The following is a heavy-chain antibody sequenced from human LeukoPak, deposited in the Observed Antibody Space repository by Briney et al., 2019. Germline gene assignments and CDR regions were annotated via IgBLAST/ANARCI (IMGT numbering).Heavy chain of an antibody. CDR3: TTEITIFGVAATYYFDY. Sequence: PGGSLRLSCAASGFTFSNAWMCWVRQAPGKGLEWVGRIKSKTDGGTTDYAAPVKGRFTISRDDSKNTLYLQMNSLKTEDTAVYYCTTEITIFGVAATYYFDYWGQGTLVTVSS. J-gene: IGHJ4*02. D-gene: IGHD3-3*01. V-gene: IGHV3-15*01. CDR1: GFTFSNAW. CDR2: IKSKTDGGTT.